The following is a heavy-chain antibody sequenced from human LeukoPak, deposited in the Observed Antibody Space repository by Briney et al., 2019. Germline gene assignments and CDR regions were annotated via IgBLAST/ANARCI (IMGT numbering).Heavy chain of an antibody. CDR1: GGSMSTYY. CDR2: IYHSGST. D-gene: IGHD3-3*01. CDR3: ARGDSIFGVVIGAFDI. V-gene: IGHV4-59*12. J-gene: IGHJ3*02. Sequence: SETLSLTCTVSGGSMSTYYWSWIRQPPGKGLEWIGYIYHSGSTYYNPSLKSRVTISVDRSKNQFSLKLSSVTAADTAVYYCARGDSIFGVVIGAFDIWGQGTMVTVSS.